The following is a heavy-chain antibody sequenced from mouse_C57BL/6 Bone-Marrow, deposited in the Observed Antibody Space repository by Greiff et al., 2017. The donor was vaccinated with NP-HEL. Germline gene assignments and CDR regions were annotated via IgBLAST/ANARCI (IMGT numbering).Heavy chain of an antibody. CDR2: ISSGSSTI. J-gene: IGHJ4*01. CDR3: ARSDDGYYAMDY. Sequence: EVKLVESGGGLVKPGGSLKLSCAASGFTFSDYGMHWVRQAPEKGLEWVAYISSGSSTIYYADTVKGRFTISRDNAKNTLFLQMTSLRSEDTARYYCARSDDGYYAMDYWGQGTSVTVSS. CDR1: GFTFSDYG. D-gene: IGHD2-12*01. V-gene: IGHV5-17*01.